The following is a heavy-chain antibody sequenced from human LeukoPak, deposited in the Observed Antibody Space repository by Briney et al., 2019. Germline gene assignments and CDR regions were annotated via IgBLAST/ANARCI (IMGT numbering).Heavy chain of an antibody. J-gene: IGHJ4*02. CDR3: ARDLSITMVRGVTATGDFDY. Sequence: GASVKVSCKASGGTFSSYAISWVRQAPGQGLEWMGGIIPIFGTANYAQKFQGRVTITADKSTSTAYMELRSLRSDDTAVYYCARDLSITMVRGVTATGDFDYWGQGTLVTVSS. CDR2: IIPIFGTA. CDR1: GGTFSSYA. D-gene: IGHD3-10*01. V-gene: IGHV1-69*06.